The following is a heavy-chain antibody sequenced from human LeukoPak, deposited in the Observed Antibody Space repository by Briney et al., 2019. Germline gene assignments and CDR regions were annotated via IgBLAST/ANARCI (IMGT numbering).Heavy chain of an antibody. D-gene: IGHD3-3*01. CDR3: ARTGDYDFWSDYHFYYYYYMDV. J-gene: IGHJ6*03. V-gene: IGHV4-34*01. CDR1: GGSFSGYY. CDR2: INHSGST. Sequence: SETLSLTCAVYGGSFSGYYWSWIRQPPGKGLEWIGEINHSGSTNYNPSLKSRVTISVDTSKNQFSLKLSSVTAEDTAVYYCARTGDYDFWSDYHFYYYYYMDVWGKGTTVTVSS.